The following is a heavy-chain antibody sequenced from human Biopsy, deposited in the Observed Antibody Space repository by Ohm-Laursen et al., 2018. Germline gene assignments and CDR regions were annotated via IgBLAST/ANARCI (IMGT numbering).Heavy chain of an antibody. D-gene: IGHD6-19*01. Sequence: SETLSLTCTVSGDSLTSGPENWSWIRQSPGQGLEYIGFIYSGGNTNYSPSLKNRVTMSVDTSKNQFYLKLYSVTAADTAVYYCARGRRTSGWPYFDNWGQGALAIVSP. CDR2: IYSGGNT. CDR1: GDSLTSGPEN. J-gene: IGHJ4*02. CDR3: ARGRRTSGWPYFDN. V-gene: IGHV4-61*01.